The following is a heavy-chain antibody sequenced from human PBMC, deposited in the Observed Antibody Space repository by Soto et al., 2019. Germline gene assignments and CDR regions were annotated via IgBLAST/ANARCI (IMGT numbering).Heavy chain of an antibody. CDR1: GFTFSNAW. J-gene: IGHJ4*02. CDR2: IKSKTDGGTT. V-gene: IGHV3-15*07. Sequence: GGSLRLSCAASGFTFSNAWMNWVRQAPGKGLEWVGRIKSKTDGGTTDYAAPVKGRFTISRDDSKNTLYLQMNSLKTEDTAVYYCTTGDSGSYPTFDYWGQGTLVTVSS. D-gene: IGHD1-26*01. CDR3: TTGDSGSYPTFDY.